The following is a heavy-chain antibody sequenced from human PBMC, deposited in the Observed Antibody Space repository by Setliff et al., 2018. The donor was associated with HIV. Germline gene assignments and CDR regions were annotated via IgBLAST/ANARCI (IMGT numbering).Heavy chain of an antibody. CDR3: TIPASSLAPN. J-gene: IGHJ4*02. CDR2: INHSGST. CDR1: GGSFSGYY. V-gene: IGHV4-34*01. Sequence: PSETLSLTCAVYGGSFSGYYWSWIRQPPGKGLEWLGEINHSGSTNYNPSLKSRVTISVDTSKNQFSLKLSSVTAADTAVYYCTIPASSLAPNWGRGTQVTVSS.